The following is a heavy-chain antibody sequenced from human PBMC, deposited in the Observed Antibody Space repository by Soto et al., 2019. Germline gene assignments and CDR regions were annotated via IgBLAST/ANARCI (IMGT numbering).Heavy chain of an antibody. J-gene: IGHJ4*02. CDR3: ARDISGWYSGIFDY. V-gene: IGHV3-11*06. Sequence: QVQLVESGGGLVKPGGSLRLSCAASGFTFSDYYMSWIRQAPGKGLEWVSYISSSSSYTNYADSVKGRFTISRDNAKNSLYLQMRSLRAEVSAVYYCARDISGWYSGIFDYWGQGTLVTVSS. CDR1: GFTFSDYY. D-gene: IGHD6-19*01. CDR2: ISSSSSYT.